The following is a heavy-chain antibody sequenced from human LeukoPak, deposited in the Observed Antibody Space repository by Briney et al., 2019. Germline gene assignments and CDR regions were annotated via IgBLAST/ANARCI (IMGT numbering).Heavy chain of an antibody. V-gene: IGHV1-69*04. J-gene: IGHJ5*02. CDR1: GGTFSSYA. CDR3: ARGSVDIVATYWFDP. CDR2: IIPILGIA. Sequence: PVKVSCKASGGTFSSYAISWVRQAPGQGLEWMGRIIPILGIANYAQKFQGRVTITADKSTSTAYMELSSLRSEDTAVYYCARGSVDIVATYWFDPWGQGTLVTVSS. D-gene: IGHD5-12*01.